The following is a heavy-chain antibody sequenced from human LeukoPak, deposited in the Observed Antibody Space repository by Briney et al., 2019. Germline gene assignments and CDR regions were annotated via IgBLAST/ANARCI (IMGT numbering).Heavy chain of an antibody. J-gene: IGHJ4*02. CDR1: GLTLSGYG. V-gene: IGHV3-48*01. CDR3: ARDFSYFRIHFDY. CDR2: ISTTMTTI. Sequence: GGSLRLSCVASGLTLSGYGMNWVRQAPGKGLEWLSYISTTMTTIYYADSVKGRFTVSRDNAKNSLYLQMDSLRAEDTAVYYCARDFSYFRIHFDYWGQGTLVTVSS. D-gene: IGHD3-9*01.